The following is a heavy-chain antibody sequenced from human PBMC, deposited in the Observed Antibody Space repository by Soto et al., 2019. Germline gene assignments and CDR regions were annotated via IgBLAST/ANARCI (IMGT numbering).Heavy chain of an antibody. CDR3: VRFGGAAAGPGDY. CDR1: EFTLSSYE. CDR2: ISSSGTTI. Sequence: GGSLRLSCVASEFTLSSYEMNWVRQAPGKGLEWVSYISSSGTTIYYTDSVKGRFTISRDNAKKSLYLQMNSLRAEDTAVYYCVRFGGAAAGPGDYWGQGTLVTVSS. D-gene: IGHD6-13*01. J-gene: IGHJ4*02. V-gene: IGHV3-48*03.